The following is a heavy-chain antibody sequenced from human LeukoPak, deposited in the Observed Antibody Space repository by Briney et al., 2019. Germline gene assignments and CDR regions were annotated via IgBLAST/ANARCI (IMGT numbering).Heavy chain of an antibody. J-gene: IGHJ4*02. CDR3: TPIAAAGFDY. V-gene: IGHV3-23*01. Sequence: GGSLRLSCAASGFTFSSYAMSWVRQAPGKGLEWVSAISGSGGSTYYADSVKGRFTISRDNFKNTLYLQMNSLGAEDTAVYYCTPIAAAGFDYWGQGTLVTVSS. CDR2: ISGSGGST. CDR1: GFTFSSYA. D-gene: IGHD6-13*01.